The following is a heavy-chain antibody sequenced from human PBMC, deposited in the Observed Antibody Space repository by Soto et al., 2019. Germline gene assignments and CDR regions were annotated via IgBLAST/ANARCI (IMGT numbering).Heavy chain of an antibody. J-gene: IGHJ6*02. CDR3: AKDFKVSGGHYGSLNYYYGMDV. CDR2: ISYDGILK. CDR1: GFTFSDFA. D-gene: IGHD3-10*01. V-gene: IGHV3-30*18. Sequence: GGSLRLSFAAYGFTFSDFATHWVRQAPGKGLERVAIISYDGILKYYADSVKGRFTISRDTSKGAVYLQMNSLTPEDTAVYYCAKDFKVSGGHYGSLNYYYGMDVWGQGTTVTVSS.